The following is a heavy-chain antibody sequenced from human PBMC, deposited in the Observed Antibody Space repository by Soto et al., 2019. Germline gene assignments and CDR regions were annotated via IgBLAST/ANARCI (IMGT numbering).Heavy chain of an antibody. V-gene: IGHV1-46*01. J-gene: IGHJ4*02. Sequence: YMHXVRXXPGQGLEWXXLINPSGGRTTHAQKFQGRVTKTRDTSTSTVYTDLSSLRAEDTAVYHCAAXLSVVAISQFDYWGQGFLVTVSS. D-gene: IGHD2-15*01. CDR1: Y. CDR2: INPSGGRT. CDR3: AAXLSVVAISQFDY.